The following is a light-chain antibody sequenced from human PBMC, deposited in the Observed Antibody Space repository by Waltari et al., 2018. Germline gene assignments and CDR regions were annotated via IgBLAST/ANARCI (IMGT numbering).Light chain of an antibody. CDR2: DAS. Sequence: EIVMTQSPATLSVSPGEAATISCMASRAIANNLAWYQQKPGQALRLLIYDASTRATGIPARFSGSWSGTEFTLTITSLQSEDSAVYFCQQFNTGYSFGQGTKLEIK. CDR1: RAIANN. V-gene: IGKV3-15*01. J-gene: IGKJ2*01. CDR3: QQFNTGYS.